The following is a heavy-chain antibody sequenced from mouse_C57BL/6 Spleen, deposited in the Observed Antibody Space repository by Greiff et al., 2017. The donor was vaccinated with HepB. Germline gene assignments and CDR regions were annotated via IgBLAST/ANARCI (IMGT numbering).Heavy chain of an antibody. D-gene: IGHD2-10*02. V-gene: IGHV1-54*01. J-gene: IGHJ4*01. Sequence: QVQLQQSGAELVRPGTSVKVSCKASGYAFTNYLIEWVKQRPGQGLEWIGVINPGSGGTNYNEKFKGKATLTADKSSSTAYMQLSSLTSEDSAVYFCARRGYGGAKDYWGQGTSVTVSS. CDR3: ARRGYGGAKDY. CDR1: GYAFTNYL. CDR2: INPGSGGT.